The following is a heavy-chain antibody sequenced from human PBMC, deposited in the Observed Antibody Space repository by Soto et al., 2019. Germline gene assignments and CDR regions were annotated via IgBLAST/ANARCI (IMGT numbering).Heavy chain of an antibody. Sequence: QVQLQQWGAGLLKPSETLSLTCAVYGGSFSGYYWSWIRQPPGKGLEWIGEINHSGSTNYNPSLKRRVTISVDTSKNQFSLKLSSVTAADTAVYYCARGIPDCSSTSCYGYYFDYWGQGTLVTVSS. V-gene: IGHV4-34*01. J-gene: IGHJ4*02. D-gene: IGHD2-2*01. CDR1: GGSFSGYY. CDR3: ARGIPDCSSTSCYGYYFDY. CDR2: INHSGST.